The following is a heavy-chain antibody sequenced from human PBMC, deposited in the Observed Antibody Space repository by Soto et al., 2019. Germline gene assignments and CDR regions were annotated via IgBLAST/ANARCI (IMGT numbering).Heavy chain of an antibody. CDR1: VVTFYTYS. Sequence: GGSLRLSCAASVVTFYTYSMSWVRQAPGKGLEWVASLSGSGGFTEHADSVKGRFTISRDNSKNTLFLQMNRLRVEDTAVYYCAKVRYYDSRIIDSWGPGTLVTVSS. CDR3: AKVRYYDSRIIDS. J-gene: IGHJ4*02. V-gene: IGHV3-23*01. CDR2: LSGSGGFT. D-gene: IGHD3-22*01.